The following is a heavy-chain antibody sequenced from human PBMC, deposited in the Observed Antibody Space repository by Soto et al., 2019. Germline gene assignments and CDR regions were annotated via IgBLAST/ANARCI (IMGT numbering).Heavy chain of an antibody. J-gene: IGHJ4*02. D-gene: IGHD5-18*01. V-gene: IGHV1-69*13. Sequence: ASVKVSCKASGGTFSSYAISWVRQAPGQGLEWMGGIIPIFGTANYAQKFQGRVTITADESTSTAYIELSSLRSEDTAVYYCASSNTAMVTDFDYWGQGTLVTVSS. CDR3: ASSNTAMVTDFDY. CDR1: GGTFSSYA. CDR2: IIPIFGTA.